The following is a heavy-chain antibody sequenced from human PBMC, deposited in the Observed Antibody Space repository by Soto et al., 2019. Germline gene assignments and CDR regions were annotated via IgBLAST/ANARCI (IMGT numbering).Heavy chain of an antibody. CDR2: VHYRGST. CDR1: GDFISSGGYY. Sequence: SETLSLTCTVSGDFISSGGYYWNWIRQHPGKGLEWIGHVHYRGSTYYNWSLKSRVTISVDTSKNQFSLNLTSVTAADTAVYYCARGSGARFGEWYYFDDWGQGTLVTVSS. CDR3: ARGSGARFGEWYYFDD. D-gene: IGHD3-10*01. V-gene: IGHV4-31*03. J-gene: IGHJ4*02.